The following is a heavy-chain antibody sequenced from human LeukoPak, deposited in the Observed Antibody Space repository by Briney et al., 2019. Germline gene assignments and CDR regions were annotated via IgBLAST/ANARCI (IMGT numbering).Heavy chain of an antibody. D-gene: IGHD1-26*01. Sequence: GGSLRLSCAASGFTFSNYGMSWVRQAPGKGLEWVSAISGSGGRTYHADSVKGRFTISRDNSKNTLYLQMNSLRAEDTAVYYCAKDDGGSYYIYYYYMDVWGKGTTVTISS. V-gene: IGHV3-23*01. J-gene: IGHJ6*03. CDR3: AKDDGGSYYIYYYYMDV. CDR2: ISGSGGRT. CDR1: GFTFSNYG.